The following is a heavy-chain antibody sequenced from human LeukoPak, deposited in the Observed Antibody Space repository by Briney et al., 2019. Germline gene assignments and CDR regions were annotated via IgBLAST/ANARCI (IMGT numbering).Heavy chain of an antibody. CDR1: GGSISSSSYY. V-gene: IGHV4-39*01. J-gene: IGHJ1*01. D-gene: IGHD3-22*01. CDR3: ARRRYYDATGYLD. Sequence: SETLPLTCTISGGSISSSSYYWDWIRQYPGKELEWLGTIYYSGSTYYNASLKSRLFISVDTSNNQFSLRLSFVTAADTAVYYCARRRYYDATGYLDWGQGTLITVSS. CDR2: IYYSGST.